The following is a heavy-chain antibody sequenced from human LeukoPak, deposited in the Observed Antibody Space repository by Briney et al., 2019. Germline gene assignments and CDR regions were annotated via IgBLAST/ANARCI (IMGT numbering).Heavy chain of an antibody. Sequence: SETLSLTCTISGYSISSGYYWGWIRQPPGKGLEWIGSIYHSGSTYYNPSLKSRVTISLDTSENQFSLKLSSVTAADTAVYYFARDLYSSGWGYFDYWGQGTLVTVSS. CDR2: IYHSGST. J-gene: IGHJ4*02. D-gene: IGHD6-19*01. V-gene: IGHV4-38-2*02. CDR1: GYSISSGYY. CDR3: ARDLYSSGWGYFDY.